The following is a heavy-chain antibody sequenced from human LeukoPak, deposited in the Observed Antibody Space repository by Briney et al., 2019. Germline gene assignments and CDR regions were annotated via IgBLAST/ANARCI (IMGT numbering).Heavy chain of an antibody. Sequence: GGSLRLSCAASGFIFNNYGMHWVRQAPGKGLEWVAVTRYGGSDKKYADSVKGRFTISGDNSRNTVYLQMNSLRAEDTAVYYCATYGSGSLPMLYFDYWGQGTLVTVSS. CDR1: GFIFNNYG. CDR3: ATYGSGSLPMLYFDY. J-gene: IGHJ4*02. D-gene: IGHD3-10*01. CDR2: TRYGGSDK. V-gene: IGHV3-30*02.